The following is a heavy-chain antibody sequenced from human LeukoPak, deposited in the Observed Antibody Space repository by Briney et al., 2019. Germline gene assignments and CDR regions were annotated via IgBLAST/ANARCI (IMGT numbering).Heavy chain of an antibody. CDR1: GFTFSSYE. Sequence: GGSLRLSCAASGFTFSSYEMNWVRQAPGKGLEWVSYISSSGSTIYYADPVKGRFTISRDNAKNSLYLQMNTLRAEDTAVYYCAKGGAVSSKSITMVRGTRRYYYYMDVWGKGTTVTISS. CDR3: AKGGAVSSKSITMVRGTRRYYYYMDV. J-gene: IGHJ6*03. V-gene: IGHV3-48*03. CDR2: ISSSGSTI. D-gene: IGHD3-10*01.